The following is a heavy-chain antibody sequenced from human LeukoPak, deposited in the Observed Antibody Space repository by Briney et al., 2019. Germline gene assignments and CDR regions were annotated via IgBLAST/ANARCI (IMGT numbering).Heavy chain of an antibody. Sequence: GGSLRLSCAASGFTFSSYSMNWVRQAPGKGLEWVSSISSSSSYIYYADSVKGRFTISRDNAKNSLYLQMNSLRAEDTAVYYCARVVDHDYGDYYLDYWGQGTPVTVSS. CDR3: ARVVDHDYGDYYLDY. CDR1: GFTFSSYS. V-gene: IGHV3-21*01. D-gene: IGHD4-17*01. J-gene: IGHJ4*02. CDR2: ISSSSSYI.